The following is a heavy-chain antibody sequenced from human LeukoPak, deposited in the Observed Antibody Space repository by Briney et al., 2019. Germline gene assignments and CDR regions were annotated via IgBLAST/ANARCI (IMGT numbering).Heavy chain of an antibody. V-gene: IGHV3-11*04. D-gene: IGHD1-1*01. CDR2: ITSSGGTI. J-gene: IGHJ3*02. CDR1: GFTFSDYY. Sequence: PGGSLRLSCAASGFTFSDYYMTWFRQAPGKGLEWVSYITSSGGTIFYTDSVKGRFIVSRDNAESSLYLQMNTLRVDDTAVYYCARDLPGELGRGVFDIWGQGTMVTVSS. CDR3: ARDLPGELGRGVFDI.